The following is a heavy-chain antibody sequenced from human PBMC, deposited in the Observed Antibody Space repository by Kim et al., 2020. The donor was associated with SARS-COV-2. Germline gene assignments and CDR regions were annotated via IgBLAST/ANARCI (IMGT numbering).Heavy chain of an antibody. CDR3: ARGGSDHGY. CDR1: EFTFNTFW. CDR2: IKEDGSRQ. J-gene: IGHJ4*02. D-gene: IGHD3-10*01. Sequence: GGSLRLSCVASEFTFNTFWMTWVRQAPGKGLEWVGNIKEDGSRQNYVDSVKGRFTISRDNAKNSLFLQMNSLRVDDTAIYFCARGGSDHGYWGRGTLVTVSS. V-gene: IGHV3-7*04.